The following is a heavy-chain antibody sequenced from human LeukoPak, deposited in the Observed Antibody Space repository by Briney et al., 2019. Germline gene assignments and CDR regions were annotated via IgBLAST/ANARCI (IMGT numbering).Heavy chain of an antibody. Sequence: PGGSRRLSCVASGFTFNSYAMHWVRQVPGKGLEWVAIVLGDGRNRYYADSVQGRFTISRDNSKNTLYLQMNSLRVEDTAVYYCARDLPPGGTYAEYFQHWGQGTLVTVSS. J-gene: IGHJ1*01. CDR1: GFTFNSYA. CDR3: ARDLPPGGTYAEYFQH. CDR2: VLGDGRNR. V-gene: IGHV3-30*14.